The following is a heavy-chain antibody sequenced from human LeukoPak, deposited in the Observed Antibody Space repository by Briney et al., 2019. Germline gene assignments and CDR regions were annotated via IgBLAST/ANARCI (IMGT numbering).Heavy chain of an antibody. CDR1: GFTFSSYG. CDR2: ISYDGSNK. J-gene: IGHJ4*02. CDR3: AKVGSSSSWYYFDY. V-gene: IGHV3-30*18. D-gene: IGHD6-13*01. Sequence: PGGSLRLSCAASGFTFSSYGMHWVRQAPGKGLEWVAVISYDGSNKYYADSVKGRFTISRDNSKNTLYLQMNSLRAEDTAVYYCAKVGSSSSWYYFDYWGQGTLVTVSS.